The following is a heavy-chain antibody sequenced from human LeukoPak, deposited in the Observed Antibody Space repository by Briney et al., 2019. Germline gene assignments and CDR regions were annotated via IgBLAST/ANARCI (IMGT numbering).Heavy chain of an antibody. Sequence: PGGSLRLSXAASGFTFSSYSMNWVRQAPGKGLEWVSSISSSSSYIYYADSVKGRCTISRDNAKNSLYLQMNSLRAEDTAVYYCARGSSGWYGAFDIWGQGTMVTVSS. D-gene: IGHD6-19*01. CDR3: ARGSSGWYGAFDI. CDR2: ISSSSSYI. V-gene: IGHV3-21*01. J-gene: IGHJ3*02. CDR1: GFTFSSYS.